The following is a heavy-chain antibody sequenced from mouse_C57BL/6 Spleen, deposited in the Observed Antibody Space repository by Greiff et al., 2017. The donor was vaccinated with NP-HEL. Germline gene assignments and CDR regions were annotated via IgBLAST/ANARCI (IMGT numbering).Heavy chain of an antibody. V-gene: IGHV1-52*01. Sequence: QVQLQQPGAELVRPGYSVKLSCKASGYTITSYWMHWVKPRPIQGLEWIGNIDPSTNETHYNQKFKDKATLTVDKSSSTAYMQLSSLTSEDSAVYYCARSGIITTVVGGFDYWGQGTTRTVSS. CDR2: IDPSTNET. CDR3: ARSGIITTVVGGFDY. D-gene: IGHD1-1*01. CDR1: GYTITSYW. J-gene: IGHJ2*01.